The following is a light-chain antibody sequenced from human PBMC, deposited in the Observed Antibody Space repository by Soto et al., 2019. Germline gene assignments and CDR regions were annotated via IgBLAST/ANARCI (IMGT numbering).Light chain of an antibody. CDR1: QSMSSY. Sequence: DIQLTQSPDSLSASVGDRVTITCRLSQSMSSYLNWYQQKPENAPKLLIYAETSVQSGVPSRFSGSGSGTDFTLTISSLQPHDFATYYCQQRYCTPLTFGGGTNVDVK. CDR2: AET. J-gene: IGKJ4*01. V-gene: IGKV1-39*01. CDR3: QQRYCTPLT.